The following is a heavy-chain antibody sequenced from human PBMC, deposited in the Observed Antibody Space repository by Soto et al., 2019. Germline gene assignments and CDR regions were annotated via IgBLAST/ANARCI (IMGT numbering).Heavy chain of an antibody. CDR2: ISSNGGST. CDR1: GFTFSSYA. CDR3: ARVYDFWSGYDY. Sequence: GGSLRLSCAASGFTFSSYAMHWVRQAPGKGLEYVSAISSNGGSTYYANSVKGRFTISRDNSKNTLYLQMGSLRAEDMAVYYCARVYDFWSGYDYWGRGTLVTVSS. J-gene: IGHJ4*02. D-gene: IGHD3-3*01. V-gene: IGHV3-64*01.